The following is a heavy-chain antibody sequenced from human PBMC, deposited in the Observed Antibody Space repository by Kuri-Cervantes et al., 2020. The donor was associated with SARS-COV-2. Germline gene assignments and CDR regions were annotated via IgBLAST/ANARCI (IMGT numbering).Heavy chain of an antibody. Sequence: ASVKVSCKASGYTFTSYAMNWVRQAPGQGLEWMGWINTNTGNPTYAQGFTGRFVFSLDTSVSTAYLQISSLKAEDTAVYYCARDGTTVLRLYNWFDPWGRGTLVTVSS. J-gene: IGHJ5*02. V-gene: IGHV7-4-1*02. CDR1: GYTFTSYA. CDR2: INTNTGNP. D-gene: IGHD3-3*01. CDR3: ARDGTTVLRLYNWFDP.